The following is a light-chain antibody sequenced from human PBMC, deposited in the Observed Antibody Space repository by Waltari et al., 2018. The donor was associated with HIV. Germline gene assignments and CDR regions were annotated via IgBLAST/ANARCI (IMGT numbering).Light chain of an antibody. Sequence: DIVLTQAPLSLSVTPGQPATISCKSSQSLLHSDGKTYLYWYFQRSGQPPQLLIYQVSTRFSGVPDRFSGGGSWPYFTLKISRVEADDVGTYYCMQSIELPPTFGQGTKLDIK. CDR3: MQSIELPPT. CDR1: QSLLHSDGKTY. CDR2: QVS. V-gene: IGKV2D-29*01. J-gene: IGKJ2*01.